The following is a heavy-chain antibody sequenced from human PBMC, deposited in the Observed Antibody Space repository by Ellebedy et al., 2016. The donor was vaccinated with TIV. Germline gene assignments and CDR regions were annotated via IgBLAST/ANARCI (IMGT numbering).Heavy chain of an antibody. CDR3: ARLRFWAGYYLAGPLWWFDP. CDR1: GYSFTSYW. Sequence: KVSCXGSGYSFTSYWIGWVRQMPGKGLEWMGIIYPGDSDTRYSPSFQGQVTISADKSISTAYLQWSSLKASDTAMYYCARLRFWAGYYLAGPLWWFDPWGQGTLVTVSS. J-gene: IGHJ5*02. V-gene: IGHV5-51*01. CDR2: IYPGDSDT. D-gene: IGHD3/OR15-3a*01.